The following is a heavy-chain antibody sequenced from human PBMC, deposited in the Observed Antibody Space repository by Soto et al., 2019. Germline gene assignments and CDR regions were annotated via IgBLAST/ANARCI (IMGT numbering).Heavy chain of an antibody. CDR1: GVSASSDDYY. J-gene: IGHJ4*02. CDR3: ASRQDIHSWVLDF. V-gene: IGHV4-61*08. CDR2: NHIPGRT. Sequence: PSETLSLTCSVSGVSASSDDYYCKWIIQPPGKGLEWIGYNHIPGRTNYNPSLGTRVAISLDTSKNQFSLTLTSVTAADTAIYYCASRQDIHSWVLDFWAQGTLVTVS. D-gene: IGHD1-26*01.